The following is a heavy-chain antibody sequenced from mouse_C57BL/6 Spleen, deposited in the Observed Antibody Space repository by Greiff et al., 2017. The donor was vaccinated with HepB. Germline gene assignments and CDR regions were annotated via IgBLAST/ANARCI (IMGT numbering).Heavy chain of an antibody. CDR2: IDPSDSYT. V-gene: IGHV1-69*01. D-gene: IGHD2-4*01. J-gene: IGHJ4*01. Sequence: QVQLQQPGAELVMPGASVKLSCKASGYTFPSYWMHWVKQRPGQGLEWIGEIDPSDSYTNYNQKFKGKSTLTVDKSSSTAYMQLSSLTSEDSAVYYCARRDYDVGAMDYWGQGTSVTVSS. CDR3: ARRDYDVGAMDY. CDR1: GYTFPSYW.